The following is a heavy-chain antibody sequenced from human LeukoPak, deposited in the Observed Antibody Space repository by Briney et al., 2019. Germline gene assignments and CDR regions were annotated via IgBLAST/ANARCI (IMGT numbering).Heavy chain of an antibody. CDR3: ARYIVGVKGNAFDI. J-gene: IGHJ3*02. D-gene: IGHD1-26*01. CDR1: GFTFSNYW. Sequence: GGSLRLSCAASGFTFSNYWMTWVRQAPGKGLEWVSVIYSGGSTYYADSVKGRFTISRDNSKNTLYLQMNSLRAEDTAVYYCARYIVGVKGNAFDIWGQGTMVTVSS. CDR2: IYSGGST. V-gene: IGHV3-53*01.